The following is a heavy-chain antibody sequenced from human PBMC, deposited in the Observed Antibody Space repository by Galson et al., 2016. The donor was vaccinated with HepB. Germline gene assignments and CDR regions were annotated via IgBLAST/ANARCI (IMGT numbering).Heavy chain of an antibody. Sequence: SVKVSCKASGYTFTTFGISWVRQAPGQGLEWMGWITTYNGYTNYAQQFQGRVTMTTDTSTSTAYMELRSLRSDDTAVYYCARHYDNVWGSYRSGFDRWGQGTLVTVSS. CDR3: ARHYDNVWGSYRSGFDR. V-gene: IGHV1-18*01. J-gene: IGHJ5*02. D-gene: IGHD3-16*02. CDR1: GYTFTTFG. CDR2: ITTYNGYT.